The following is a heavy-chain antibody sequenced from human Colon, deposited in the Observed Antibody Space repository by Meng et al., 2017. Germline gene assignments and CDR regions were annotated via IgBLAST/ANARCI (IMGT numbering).Heavy chain of an antibody. D-gene: IGHD2-8*01. Sequence: QGQVVQPGTEVKKPGTSVKVSCKASGGTFSRYSLSWVRQAPGQGLEWMGRIFPILGLTDYAPKFQGRVTISADESTSTAYMELSSLRSEDTALYYCATSAAMVWLDYWGQGTLVTVSS. CDR2: IFPILGLT. J-gene: IGHJ4*02. CDR1: GGTFSRYS. CDR3: ATSAAMVWLDY. V-gene: IGHV1-69*02.